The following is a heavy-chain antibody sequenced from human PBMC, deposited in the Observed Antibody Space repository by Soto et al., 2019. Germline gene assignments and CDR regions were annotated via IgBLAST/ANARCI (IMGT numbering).Heavy chain of an antibody. CDR1: GFTFRNYA. CDR3: AKDAISGDGIWLMDS. J-gene: IGHJ5*02. Sequence: LRLSCAASGFTFRNYAMTWARQAPGKGLEWVSSLLRSGSSAYYADSVRGRFTISSDTSTNSLYLQMDNLRAEDTAIYYCAKDAISGDGIWLMDSWGQGTVVTVSS. D-gene: IGHD4-17*01. CDR2: LLRSGSSA. V-gene: IGHV3-23*01.